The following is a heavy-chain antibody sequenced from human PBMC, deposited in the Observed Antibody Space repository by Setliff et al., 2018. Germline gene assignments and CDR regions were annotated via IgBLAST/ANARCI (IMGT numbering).Heavy chain of an antibody. D-gene: IGHD6-19*01. CDR1: GFTFSNYW. J-gene: IGHJ4*02. Sequence: PGGSLRLSCEASGFTFSNYWMSWVRQTAGKGLEWVANIKQDESEKHYVGSVKGRFTISRDNARNSVYLQMNSLRAEDAAVYYCATSDWYAAFDHWGQGTLVTVSS. CDR3: ATSDWYAAFDH. V-gene: IGHV3-7*01. CDR2: IKQDESEK.